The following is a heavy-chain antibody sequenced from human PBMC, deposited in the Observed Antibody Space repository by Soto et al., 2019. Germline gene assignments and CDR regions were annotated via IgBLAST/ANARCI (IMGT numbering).Heavy chain of an antibody. V-gene: IGHV1-69*01. CDR1: GGTFISYA. J-gene: IGHJ4*02. Sequence: QVQLVQSGAEVKKPGSSVQVSCQASGGTFISYAISWVRQAPGQGLEWMGGIFPIFGTANYAQKFQGRVTITADESTSTGYMELSSLRAEDTAGYYCARDKGYYAVLDWGQGTLVTVSS. D-gene: IGHD2-2*01. CDR3: ARDKGYYAVLD. CDR2: IFPIFGTA.